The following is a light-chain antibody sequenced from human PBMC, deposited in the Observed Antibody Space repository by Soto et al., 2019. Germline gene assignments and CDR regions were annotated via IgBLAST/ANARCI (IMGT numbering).Light chain of an antibody. CDR1: QTISSW. CDR2: DAS. CDR3: QQYNSYRWT. J-gene: IGKJ1*01. V-gene: IGKV1-5*01. Sequence: DIQMTQSPSTLSGSVGDRVTITCRASQTISSWLAWYQQKPGKAPKLLIYDASNLESGVPSRFSGSGSGTEFTLTISSLQPDDFATYYCQQYNSYRWTFGQGTKVDIK.